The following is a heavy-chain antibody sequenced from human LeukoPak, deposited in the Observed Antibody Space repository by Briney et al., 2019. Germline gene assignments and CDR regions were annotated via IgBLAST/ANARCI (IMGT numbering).Heavy chain of an antibody. Sequence: GGSLRLSCAASGFTFSNYGMHWVRQAPGKGLEWVAFIRYDGSNKYYADSVKGRFTISRDNSKNTLYLQMNSLRAEDTAVYYCAKEGGSQPYYYYYYYMDVWGKGTTVTVSS. V-gene: IGHV3-30*02. CDR1: GFTFSNYG. CDR2: IRYDGSNK. CDR3: AKEGGSQPYYYYYYYMDV. J-gene: IGHJ6*03. D-gene: IGHD2-2*01.